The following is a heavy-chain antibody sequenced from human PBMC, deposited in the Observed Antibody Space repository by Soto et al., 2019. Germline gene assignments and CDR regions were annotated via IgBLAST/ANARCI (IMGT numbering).Heavy chain of an antibody. CDR2: ISGSGGST. CDR3: AKSPISGGLDYYYYYYMDV. CDR1: GFTFSSYA. D-gene: IGHD2-15*01. Sequence: GGSLRLSCAASGFTFSSYAMSWVRQAPGKGLEWVSAISGSGGSTYYADSVKGRFTISRDNSKNTLYLQMNSLRAEDTAVYYCAKSPISGGLDYYYYYYMDVWGKGTTVTVSS. V-gene: IGHV3-23*01. J-gene: IGHJ6*03.